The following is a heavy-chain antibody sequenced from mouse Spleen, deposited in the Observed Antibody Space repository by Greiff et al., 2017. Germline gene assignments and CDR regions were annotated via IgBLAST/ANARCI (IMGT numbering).Heavy chain of an antibody. J-gene: IGHJ2*01. V-gene: IGHV1-69*01. CDR2: IDPSDSYT. CDR1: GYTFTSYW. Sequence: QVQLQQPGAELVMPGASVKLSCKASGYTFTSYWMHWVKQRPGQGLEWIGEIDPSDSYTNYNQKFKGKATLTVDKSSSTAYMQLSSLTSEDSAVYYWARAGLRYFDYWGQGTTLTVSS. D-gene: IGHD2-4*01. CDR3: ARAGLRYFDY.